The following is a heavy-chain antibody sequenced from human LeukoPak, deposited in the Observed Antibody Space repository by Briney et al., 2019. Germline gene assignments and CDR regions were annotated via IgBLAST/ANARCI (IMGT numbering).Heavy chain of an antibody. CDR1: GYTFTSYD. Sequence: ASVKVSCKASGYTFTSYDINWVRQATGQGLEWMGWMNPNSGNTGYAQKFQGRVTMTRNTSISTAYMELSSLRPDDTAVYYCARDSEALTPGFDYWGQGTPVTVSS. CDR2: MNPNSGNT. V-gene: IGHV1-8*01. CDR3: ARDSEALTPGFDY. J-gene: IGHJ4*02. D-gene: IGHD4-23*01.